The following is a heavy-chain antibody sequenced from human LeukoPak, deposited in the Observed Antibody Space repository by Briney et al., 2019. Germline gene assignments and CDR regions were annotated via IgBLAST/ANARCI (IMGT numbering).Heavy chain of an antibody. CDR3: AKGGRYYDSTGYYPSHGSLDY. CDR2: ISGSGGST. J-gene: IGHJ4*02. CDR1: GFTFSSYE. D-gene: IGHD3-22*01. V-gene: IGHV3-23*01. Sequence: GGSLRLSCAASGFTFSSYEMNWVRQAPGKGLEWVSAISGSGGSTYYADSVKGRFTISRDNSKNTLYLQMNSLRAEDTAVYYCAKGGRYYDSTGYYPSHGSLDYWGQGTLVTVSS.